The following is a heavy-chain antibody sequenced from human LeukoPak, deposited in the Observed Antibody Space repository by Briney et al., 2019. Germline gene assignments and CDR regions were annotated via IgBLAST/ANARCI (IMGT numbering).Heavy chain of an antibody. CDR1: GGSISSSSYY. V-gene: IGHV4-39*07. CDR2: IYYSGST. D-gene: IGHD1-26*01. CDR3: ARVGDSYSGSSHCDY. Sequence: PSETLSLTCTVSGGSISSSSYYWGWIRQPPGKGLEWIGSIYYSGSTYYNPSLKSRVTISVDTSKNQFSLKLSSVTAADTAVYYCARVGDSYSGSSHCDYWGQGTLVTVSS. J-gene: IGHJ4*02.